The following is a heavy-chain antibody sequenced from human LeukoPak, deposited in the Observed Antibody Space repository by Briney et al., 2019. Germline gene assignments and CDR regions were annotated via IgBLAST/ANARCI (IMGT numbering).Heavy chain of an antibody. Sequence: ASVKVSCKVAGYIFKEVSMHWVRQPPGKGLEWMGGSDPENGKTVYAQNFQGRVTMTEDTSTDTAYMELSRLRSDDTAVYYCASLYSSSWYLFDYWGQGTLVTVSS. CDR3: ASLYSSSWYLFDY. D-gene: IGHD6-13*01. CDR2: SDPENGKT. J-gene: IGHJ4*02. CDR1: GYIFKEVS. V-gene: IGHV1-24*01.